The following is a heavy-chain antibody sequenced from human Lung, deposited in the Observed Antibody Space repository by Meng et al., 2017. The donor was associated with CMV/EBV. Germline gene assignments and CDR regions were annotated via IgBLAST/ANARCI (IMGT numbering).Heavy chain of an antibody. CDR1: GFTFSSYG. Sequence: RISCAASGFTFSSYGMHWVRQAPGKGLEWVAVIWYDGSNKYYADSVKGRFTISRDNSKNTLYLQMNSLRAEDTAVYYCAKKGDSSGGVPDYWGQGTLVTVSS. V-gene: IGHV3-33*06. CDR3: AKKGDSSGGVPDY. CDR2: IWYDGSNK. J-gene: IGHJ4*02. D-gene: IGHD3-22*01.